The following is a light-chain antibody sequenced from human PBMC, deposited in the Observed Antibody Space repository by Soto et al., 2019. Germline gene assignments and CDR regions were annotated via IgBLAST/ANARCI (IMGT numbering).Light chain of an antibody. Sequence: EVVMTQSPATLSVSPGERATLSCRASQSVSSNLAWYQQKPGQAPRLLIYGASTRATGIPARISGSGSGTEFTLTISSLQSEDFAVYDCQQYNNWPLTFGPGTKV. CDR3: QQYNNWPLT. J-gene: IGKJ3*01. CDR2: GAS. CDR1: QSVSSN. V-gene: IGKV3-15*01.